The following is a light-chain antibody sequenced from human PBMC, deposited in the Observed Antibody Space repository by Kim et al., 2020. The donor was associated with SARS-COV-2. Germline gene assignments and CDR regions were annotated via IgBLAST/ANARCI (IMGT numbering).Light chain of an antibody. J-gene: IGLJ2*01. CDR3: SSYTSDNVI. V-gene: IGLV2-14*03. Sequence: PVQSITISCTGTSSDIGGRNYVSWYQQHPGKAPELMIYDVSYRPSGISNRFSGSKSGNTASLTISGLQAEDEADYYSSSYTSDNVIFGGGTQLTVL. CDR2: DVS. CDR1: SSDIGGRNY.